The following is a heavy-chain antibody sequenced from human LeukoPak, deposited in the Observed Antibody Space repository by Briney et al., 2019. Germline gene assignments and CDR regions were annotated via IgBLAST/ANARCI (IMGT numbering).Heavy chain of an antibody. CDR3: ARDRLGRPPFDY. Sequence: ASVKVSCKAPGYTFTSYYMHWVRQAPGQGLEWMGIINPSGGSASYAQKFQGRVTMTRDTSTSTVYMELSSLRSEDTAVYYCARDRLGRPPFDYWGQGTLVTVSS. D-gene: IGHD3-16*01. V-gene: IGHV1-46*03. J-gene: IGHJ4*02. CDR1: GYTFTSYY. CDR2: INPSGGSA.